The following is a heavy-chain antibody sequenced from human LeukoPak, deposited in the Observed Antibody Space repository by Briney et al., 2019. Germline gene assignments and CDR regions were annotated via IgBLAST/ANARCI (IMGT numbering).Heavy chain of an antibody. D-gene: IGHD1-7*01. CDR1: GFTFSSYS. CDR2: ISSSSSTI. CDR3: ARALGITGTTDFDY. Sequence: GGSLRLSCAASGFTFSSYSMNWVRQAPGKGLEWVSYISSSSSTIYYADSVKGRFTISRDNAKNSLYLQMNSLRDEDTVVYYCARALGITGTTDFDYWGQGTLVTVSS. V-gene: IGHV3-48*02. J-gene: IGHJ4*02.